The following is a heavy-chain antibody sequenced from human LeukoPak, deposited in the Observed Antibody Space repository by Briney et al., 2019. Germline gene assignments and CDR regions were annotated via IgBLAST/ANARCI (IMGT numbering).Heavy chain of an antibody. CDR3: ARAGSSSYNWFDP. Sequence: SETLSLTCTVSGGSINSTFYHWSWIRQPAGKGLEWIGRIYTSGSTNYNPSLKSRVTMSVDTSKNQFSLELRSVTAADTAVYYCARAGSSSYNWFDPSGQGTLVTVSS. D-gene: IGHD6-6*01. CDR2: IYTSGST. CDR1: GGSINSTFYH. J-gene: IGHJ5*02. V-gene: IGHV4-61*02.